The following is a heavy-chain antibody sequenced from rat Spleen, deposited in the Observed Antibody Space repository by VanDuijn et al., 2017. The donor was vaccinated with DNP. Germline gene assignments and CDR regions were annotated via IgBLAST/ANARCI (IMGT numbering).Heavy chain of an antibody. CDR3: ARQIPFFDY. CDR2: ISNAGDHT. V-gene: IGHV5-31*01. D-gene: IGHD2-1*01. CDR1: GFIFSNYW. J-gene: IGHJ2*01. Sequence: EVQLVESGGGLVQPGRSLKLSCVASGFIFSNYWMTWIRQAPGKGLEWVASISNAGDHTYYSDSVKGRFTISRDNAKNTLYLQMDSLRSEDTATYYCARQIPFFDYWGQGVMVTVSS.